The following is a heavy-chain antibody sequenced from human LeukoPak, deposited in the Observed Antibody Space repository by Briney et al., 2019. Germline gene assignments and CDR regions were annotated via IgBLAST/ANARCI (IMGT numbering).Heavy chain of an antibody. J-gene: IGHJ6*03. CDR1: RFTFSSYG. CDR2: ISGSGGST. D-gene: IGHD1-26*01. V-gene: IGHV3-NL1*01. CDR3: ARRYSGSSLNYYMDV. Sequence: GGSLRLSCAASRFTFSSYGMHWVRQAPGKGLEWVSAISGSGGSTYYADSVKGRFTISRDNSKNTLYLQMNSLRAEDTAVYYCARRYSGSSLNYYMDVWGKGTTVTVSS.